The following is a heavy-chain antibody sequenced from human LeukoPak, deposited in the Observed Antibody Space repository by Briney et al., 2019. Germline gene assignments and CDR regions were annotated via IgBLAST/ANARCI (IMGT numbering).Heavy chain of an antibody. Sequence: QPGGSLRLSRAGSGFTFSSYWMHWVRQAPGKGLVWVSRISTDASSATYADSVKGRFTISRDNAKGTLYLQMSSLRAEDTAVYYCTGHHQAYSRTYWGQGTLVTVSS. J-gene: IGHJ4*02. CDR3: TGHHQAYSRTY. CDR2: ISTDASSA. V-gene: IGHV3-74*01. D-gene: IGHD4-11*01. CDR1: GFTFSSYW.